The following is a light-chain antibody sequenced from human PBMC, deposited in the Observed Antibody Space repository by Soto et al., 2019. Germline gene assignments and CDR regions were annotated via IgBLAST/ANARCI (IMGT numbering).Light chain of an antibody. V-gene: IGKV1-33*01. J-gene: IGKJ4*01. Sequence: DLQMTQSPSSLSASVGDRVTITCQASQDISNNLNWYQQKPGKAPKLLIYDASNLETGVPSRFSGSGSGTDFTFTISSLQPEDIATYYCQQYDNLLLTFGGGTKVEIK. CDR2: DAS. CDR1: QDISNN. CDR3: QQYDNLLLT.